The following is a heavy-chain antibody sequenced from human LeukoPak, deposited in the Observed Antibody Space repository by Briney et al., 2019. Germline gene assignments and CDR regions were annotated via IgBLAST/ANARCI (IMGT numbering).Heavy chain of an antibody. D-gene: IGHD2-21*02. CDR3: AKGSCGADCYPDS. Sequence: GGSLRLSCAASGFTFRTYEMNWVRQAPGKGLEWVSYISSGGSSIYYADSVKGRFTVSRDNAKNSLFLQMSSLRTEDTAFYYCAKGSCGADCYPDSWGQGTLVTVSS. CDR2: ISSGGSSI. J-gene: IGHJ4*02. V-gene: IGHV3-48*03. CDR1: GFTFRTYE.